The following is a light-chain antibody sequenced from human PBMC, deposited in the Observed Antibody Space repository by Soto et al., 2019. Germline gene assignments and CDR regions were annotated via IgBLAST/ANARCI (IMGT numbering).Light chain of an antibody. CDR3: RSYTSSSTLV. V-gene: IGLV2-14*01. CDR1: TSDIGNYNY. J-gene: IGLJ2*01. Sequence: QSALTQPASVSGSPGQSISISCTGATSDIGNYNYVSWYQQHPGKAPKLMIYEVSNRPSGVSNRFSGSKSGNTASLTISGLQAEDEADYYCRSYTSSSTLVFGGGTKLTVL. CDR2: EVS.